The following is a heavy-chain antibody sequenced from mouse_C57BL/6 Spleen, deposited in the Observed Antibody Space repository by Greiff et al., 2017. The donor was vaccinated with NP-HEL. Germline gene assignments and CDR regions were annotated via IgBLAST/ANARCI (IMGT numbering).Heavy chain of an antibody. Sequence: DVKLVESGGGLVKPGGSLKLSCAASGFTFSSYTMSWVRQTPEKRLEWVATISGGGGNTYYPDSVKGRFTISRDNAKNTLYLQMSSLRSEDTALYYCARRDSNAFDYWGQGTTLTVSS. CDR2: ISGGGGNT. J-gene: IGHJ2*01. CDR3: ARRDSNAFDY. V-gene: IGHV5-9*01. D-gene: IGHD2-5*01. CDR1: GFTFSSYT.